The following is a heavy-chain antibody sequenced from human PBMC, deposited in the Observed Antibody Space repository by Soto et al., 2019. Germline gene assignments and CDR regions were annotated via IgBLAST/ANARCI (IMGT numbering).Heavy chain of an antibody. CDR2: IYYSGST. Sequence: SETLSLTCTVSGGSISSYYWSWIRQPPGKGLEWIGYIYYSGSTNYNPSLKSRVTISVDTSKNQFSLKLSSVTAADTAVYYCARHSYSSSSACFDYWGQGTLVTVSS. V-gene: IGHV4-59*08. CDR3: ARHSYSSSSACFDY. CDR1: GGSISSYY. D-gene: IGHD6-6*01. J-gene: IGHJ4*02.